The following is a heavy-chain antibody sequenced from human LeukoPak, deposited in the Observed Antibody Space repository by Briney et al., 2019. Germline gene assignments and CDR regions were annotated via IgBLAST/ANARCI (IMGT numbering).Heavy chain of an antibody. J-gene: IGHJ4*02. V-gene: IGHV3-23*01. Sequence: GGSLRLSCAASGFTFSSYAMSWVRQAPGKGLEWVSAISGSGGSTYYADSVKGRFTISRDNSKNTLYLQMNSLRAEDTAVYYCARGGNIIAAAAPSDYWGQGTLVTVSS. CDR1: GFTFSSYA. CDR3: ARGGNIIAAAAPSDY. D-gene: IGHD6-13*01. CDR2: ISGSGGST.